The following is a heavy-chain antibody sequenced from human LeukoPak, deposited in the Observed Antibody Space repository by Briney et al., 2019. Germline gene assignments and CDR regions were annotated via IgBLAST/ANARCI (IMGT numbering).Heavy chain of an antibody. J-gene: IGHJ6*03. CDR1: GYTFTDYY. CDR3: PRGHCSSTSCTRNYYMDV. Sequence: ASVKVSCKASGYTFTDYYMHWVRQAPGQGLEWMGWINPNSGGTNYAQKVQGRVTMTRDTSISTAYMELSRLRSDDTAVYYCPRGHCSSTSCTRNYYMDVWGKGTTVTVSS. V-gene: IGHV1-2*02. D-gene: IGHD2-2*01. CDR2: INPNSGGT.